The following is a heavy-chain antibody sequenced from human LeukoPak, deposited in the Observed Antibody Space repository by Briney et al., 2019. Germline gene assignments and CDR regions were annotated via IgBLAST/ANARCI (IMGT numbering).Heavy chain of an antibody. V-gene: IGHV1-69*01. D-gene: IGHD5-12*01. J-gene: IGHJ4*02. Sequence: SVKVSCKASGGTFSSYAISWVRQAPAQGLEWMGGIIPIFGTANYAQKFQGRVTITADESTSTAYMELSSLRSEDTAVYYCARDSGYGMTSFDYWGQGTLVTVSS. CDR3: ARDSGYGMTSFDY. CDR2: IIPIFGTA. CDR1: GGTFSSYA.